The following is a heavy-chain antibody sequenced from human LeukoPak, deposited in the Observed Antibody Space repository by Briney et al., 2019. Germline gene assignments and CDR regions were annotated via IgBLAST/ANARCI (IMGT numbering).Heavy chain of an antibody. CDR3: ARAPYSSSWEGDAFDI. J-gene: IGHJ3*02. CDR2: ISYDGSNK. CDR1: GFTFSSYS. D-gene: IGHD6-13*01. Sequence: GGSLRLSCAASGFTFSSYSMNWVRQAPGKGLEWVAVISYDGSNKYYADSVKGRFTISRDNSKNTLYLQMNSLRAEDTAVYYCARAPYSSSWEGDAFDIWGQGTMVTVSS. V-gene: IGHV3-30*03.